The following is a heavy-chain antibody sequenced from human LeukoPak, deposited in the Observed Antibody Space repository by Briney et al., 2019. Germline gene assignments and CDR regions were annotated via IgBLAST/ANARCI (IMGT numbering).Heavy chain of an antibody. D-gene: IGHD6-19*01. J-gene: IGHJ5*02. CDR2: INTNTGNP. V-gene: IGHV7-4-1*02. CDR3: ARVAGGWYGEGNWFDP. CDR1: GYTFTSYA. Sequence: ASVKASCKASGYTFTSYAMNWVRQAPGQGLEWMGWINTNTGNPTYAQGFTGRFVFSLDTSVSTAYLQISSLKAEDTAVYYCARVAGGWYGEGNWFDPWGQGTLVTVSS.